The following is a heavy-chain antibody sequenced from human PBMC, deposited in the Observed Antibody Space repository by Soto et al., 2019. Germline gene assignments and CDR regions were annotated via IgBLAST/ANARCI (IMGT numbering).Heavy chain of an antibody. CDR1: GFTFSNAW. Sequence: PGGSLRLSCAASGFTFSNAWMNWVRQAPGKGLEWVGRIKSKTDGGTTDYAAPVKGRFTISRDDSKNTLYLQMNSLKTEDTAVYYCTTDPVTMIVVVPYSGWGQGTRVTVAS. CDR3: TTDPVTMIVVVPYSG. D-gene: IGHD3-22*01. V-gene: IGHV3-15*07. J-gene: IGHJ4*02. CDR2: IKSKTDGGTT.